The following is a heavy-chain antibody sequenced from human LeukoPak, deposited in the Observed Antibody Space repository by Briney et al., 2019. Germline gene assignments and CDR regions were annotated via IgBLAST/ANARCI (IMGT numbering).Heavy chain of an antibody. Sequence: PGGSLRLSCAASGFTFDDYAMHWVRQAPGKGLEWVSGISWNSGSIGYADSVKGRFTISRDNAKNSLYLQMNSLRAEDTALYYCAKDMARAAAGTGSVYWGQGTLVTVSS. CDR1: GFTFDDYA. CDR2: ISWNSGSI. V-gene: IGHV3-9*01. D-gene: IGHD6-13*01. CDR3: AKDMARAAAGTGSVY. J-gene: IGHJ4*02.